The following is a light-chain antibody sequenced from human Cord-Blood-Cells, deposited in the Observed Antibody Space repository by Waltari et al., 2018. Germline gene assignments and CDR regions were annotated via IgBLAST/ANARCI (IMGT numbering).Light chain of an antibody. V-gene: IGLV2-14*01. Sequence: QSALPQPASVSGSPGQSITISCPGTSRDVGGYNYVSWYQQHPGKAPKLMIYEVSNRPSGVSNRFSGSKSGNTASLTISGLQAEDEADYYCSSYTSSSTYVFGTGTKVTVL. CDR3: SSYTSSSTYV. CDR2: EVS. CDR1: SRDVGGYNY. J-gene: IGLJ1*01.